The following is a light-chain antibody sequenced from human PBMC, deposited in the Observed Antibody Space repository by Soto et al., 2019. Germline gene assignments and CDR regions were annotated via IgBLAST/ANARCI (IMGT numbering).Light chain of an antibody. Sequence: SALTQPPSASRSPGQSVTISCSGTSSDVGGYNYVSWHQQHPGKAPKLMIYEVSKRPSGVPDRFSGSKSGNTASLIVSGLQAEDEADYYCSSYAGSNNFVFGTGTKVTVL. V-gene: IGLV2-8*02. J-gene: IGLJ1*01. CDR2: EVS. CDR1: SSDVGGYNY. CDR3: SSYAGSNNFV.